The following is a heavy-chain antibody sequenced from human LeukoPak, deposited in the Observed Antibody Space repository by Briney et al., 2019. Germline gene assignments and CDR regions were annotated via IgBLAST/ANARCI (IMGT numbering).Heavy chain of an antibody. J-gene: IGHJ4*02. D-gene: IGHD3-9*01. V-gene: IGHV3-15*01. CDR1: GFTFSSHG. Sequence: GRSLRLSCAASGFTFSSHGMHWVRQAPGKGLEWVGRIKRRSDGATTDYAAPVKGRFTISRDDSKNTLYLQMNSLKTEDTAVYYFTTPPSGFLTGYHPYPPDYWGQGTLVTVSS. CDR3: TTPPSGFLTGYHPYPPDY. CDR2: IKRRSDGATT.